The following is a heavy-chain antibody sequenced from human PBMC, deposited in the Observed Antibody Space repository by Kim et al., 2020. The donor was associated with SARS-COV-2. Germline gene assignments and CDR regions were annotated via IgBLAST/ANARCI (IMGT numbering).Heavy chain of an antibody. V-gene: IGHV3-21*01. Sequence: GGSLRLSCAASGFTFSSYSMNWVRQAPGKGLEWVSSISSSSSYIYYADSVKGRFTISRDNAKNSLYLQMNSLRAEDTAVYYCARDLGLYAGNKNYYYYYGMDVWGQGTTVTVSS. CDR2: ISSSSSYI. CDR3: ARDLGLYAGNKNYYYYYGMDV. J-gene: IGHJ6*02. CDR1: GFTFSSYS. D-gene: IGHD3-10*01.